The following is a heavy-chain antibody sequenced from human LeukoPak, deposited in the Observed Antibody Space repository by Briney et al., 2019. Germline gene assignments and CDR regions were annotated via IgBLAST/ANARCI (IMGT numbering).Heavy chain of an antibody. Sequence: ASVKVSCTASGYTFTTYGISWVRQAPGQGLEWMGWITTYSGNTYYAQKLQGRVTITTDTSTSTAYMELRSLRSDDTAVYYCATPLIGQGVSLGYWGQGTLVTVSS. CDR2: ITTYSGNT. CDR3: ATPLIGQGVSLGY. V-gene: IGHV1-18*01. D-gene: IGHD3-16*01. CDR1: GYTFTTYG. J-gene: IGHJ4*02.